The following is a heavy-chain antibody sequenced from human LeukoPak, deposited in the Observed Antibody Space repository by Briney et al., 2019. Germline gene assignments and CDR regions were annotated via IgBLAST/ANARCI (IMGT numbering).Heavy chain of an antibody. CDR1: GVTVSTNY. CDR2: IYSGGRT. CDR3: AIGPSLVSIDY. V-gene: IGHV3-53*01. Sequence: PGGSLRLSCAASGVTVSTNYMSWVRQAPGKGLEWVSVIYSGGRTYYADSVKGRFTISRDNSKNTLYLQMNSLTAEDTAMYYCAIGPSLVSIDYWGQGTLVTVSS. J-gene: IGHJ4*02. D-gene: IGHD6-13*01.